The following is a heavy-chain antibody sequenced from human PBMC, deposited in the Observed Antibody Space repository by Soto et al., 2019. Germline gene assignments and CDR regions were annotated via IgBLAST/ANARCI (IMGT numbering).Heavy chain of an antibody. J-gene: IGHJ4*02. CDR1: GGSISSSNW. CDR3: AHKGLTRTNYGDYGYFDY. D-gene: IGHD4-17*01. V-gene: IGHV4-4*02. CDR2: IYHSGST. Sequence: QVQLQESGPGLVKPSGTLSLTCAVSGGSISSSNWWSWVRQPPGKGLEWIGEIYHSGSTNYNPSLKSRVTISVDKSKNQFSLKLSSVTAADTAVYYCAHKGLTRTNYGDYGYFDYWGQGTLVTVSS.